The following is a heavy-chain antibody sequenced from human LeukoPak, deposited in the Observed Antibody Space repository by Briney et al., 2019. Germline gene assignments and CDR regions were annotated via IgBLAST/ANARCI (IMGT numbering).Heavy chain of an antibody. D-gene: IGHD6-19*01. CDR2: ISSTSITM. V-gene: IGHV3-48*01. Sequence: GGSLRLSCAASGFTFNRKNMNWVRQAPGKGLEWVSYISSTSITMYYADSVKGRFTISRDNAKNSLYLQMNSLRADDTAVYYCARETILAVAGDFWGQGTLVTVSS. J-gene: IGHJ4*02. CDR1: GFTFNRKN. CDR3: ARETILAVAGDF.